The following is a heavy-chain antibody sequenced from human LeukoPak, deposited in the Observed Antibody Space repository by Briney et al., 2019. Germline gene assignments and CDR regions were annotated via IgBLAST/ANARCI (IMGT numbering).Heavy chain of an antibody. V-gene: IGHV1-18*01. D-gene: IGHD7-27*01. Sequence: ASVKVSCKASGYTVTSYGISWVRQAPGQGLEWMGWISAYNGNTNYAQKLQGRVTMATDTSTSTAYMELRSLRSGDTAVYYCARAEDWGPDWYFDLWGRGTLVTVSS. CDR2: ISAYNGNT. J-gene: IGHJ2*01. CDR1: GYTVTSYG. CDR3: ARAEDWGPDWYFDL.